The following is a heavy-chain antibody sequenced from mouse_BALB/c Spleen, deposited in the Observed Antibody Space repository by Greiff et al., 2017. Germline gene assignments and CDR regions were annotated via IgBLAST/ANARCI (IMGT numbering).Heavy chain of an antibody. CDR1: GFTFNTNA. J-gene: IGHJ3*01. D-gene: IGHD4-1*02. CDR2: IRSKSNNYAT. V-gene: IGHV10S3*01. CDR3: VRDSQLGPWFAY. Sequence: EVQLVETGGGLVQPKGSLKLSCAASGFTFNTNAMNWVRQAPGKGLEWVARIRSKSNNYATYYADSVKDRFTISRDDSQSMLYLQMNNLKTEDTAMYYCVRDSQLGPWFAYWGQGTLVTVSA.